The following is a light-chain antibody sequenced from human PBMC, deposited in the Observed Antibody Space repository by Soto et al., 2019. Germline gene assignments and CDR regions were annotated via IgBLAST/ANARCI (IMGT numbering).Light chain of an antibody. V-gene: IGKV1D-13*01. CDR1: QGISRA. Sequence: AIQLTQPPSSLSASVGDSVTITCRARQGISRALAWYQQKPGRPPKVLNYDASTLESGIPSRFNVCGSRTDFNLTVSSLQPDDFAIPDGQQLDDYPFTFGPGTKVDIK. CDR2: DAS. J-gene: IGKJ3*01. CDR3: QQLDDYPFT.